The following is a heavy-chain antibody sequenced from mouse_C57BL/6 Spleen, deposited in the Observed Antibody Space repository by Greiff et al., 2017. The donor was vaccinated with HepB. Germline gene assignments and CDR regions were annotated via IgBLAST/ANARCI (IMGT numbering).Heavy chain of an antibody. Sequence: DVKLVESGGGLVKPGGSLKLSCAASVFTFSSYTMSWVRQPPEKRLEWVATISGGGGNTYYPDSVKGRFTISRDYAKNTLYLQVSSLRSEDTALYYCARRDYGVPFAYWGQGTLVAVSA. CDR3: ARRDYGVPFAY. CDR1: VFTFSSYT. V-gene: IGHV5-9*01. D-gene: IGHD1-1*01. J-gene: IGHJ3*01. CDR2: ISGGGGNT.